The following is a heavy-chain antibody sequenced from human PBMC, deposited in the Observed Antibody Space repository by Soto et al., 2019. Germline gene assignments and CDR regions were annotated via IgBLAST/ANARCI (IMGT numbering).Heavy chain of an antibody. CDR1: GFTFSSYW. Sequence: EVQLVESGGGLVQPGGSLRLSCAASGFTFSSYWMHWVRQAPGKGLVWVSRINSDGSSTSYADSVKGRFTISRDNAKNTLYLQMNSLRAEDTAVYYCARDYYYGSGDYYYYYGMDVWGQGTTVTVSS. V-gene: IGHV3-74*01. D-gene: IGHD3-10*01. J-gene: IGHJ6*02. CDR2: INSDGSST. CDR3: ARDYYYGSGDYYYYYGMDV.